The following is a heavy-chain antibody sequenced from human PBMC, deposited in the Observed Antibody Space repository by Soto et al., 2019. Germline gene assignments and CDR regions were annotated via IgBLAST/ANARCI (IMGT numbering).Heavy chain of an antibody. J-gene: IGHJ4*02. V-gene: IGHV1-69*02. CDR3: ATNYGSGSAHFDY. CDR1: GGTFNLYS. CDR2: VIPMVGMS. D-gene: IGHD3-10*01. Sequence: QVQMVQSGAEVKKPRSSVKVACTASGGTFNLYSISWVRDAPGQGLEWVGRVIPMVGMSEYAQKFQGRVTITADKSTSTAYMNLRSLRSEDTAVYYCATNYGSGSAHFDYWGQGTLVTVSS.